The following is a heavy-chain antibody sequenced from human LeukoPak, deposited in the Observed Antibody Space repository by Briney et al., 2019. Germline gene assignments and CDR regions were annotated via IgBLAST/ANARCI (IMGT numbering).Heavy chain of an antibody. J-gene: IGHJ4*02. D-gene: IGHD3-22*01. CDR1: GYTLTELS. CDR3: ARGLPRTLYAYYYDSGGYYVFDY. V-gene: IGHV1-24*01. CDR2: FDPEDGET. Sequence: ASVKVSCKVSGYTLTELSMHWVRQPPGKGLEWMGRFDPEDGETIYAQKFQGRVTITRNTSISTAYMELSSLRSEDTAVYYCARGLPRTLYAYYYDSGGYYVFDYWGQGTLVTVSS.